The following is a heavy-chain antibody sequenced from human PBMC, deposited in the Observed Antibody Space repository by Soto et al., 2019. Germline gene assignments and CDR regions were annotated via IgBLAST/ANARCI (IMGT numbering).Heavy chain of an antibody. V-gene: IGHV4-31*03. Sequence: SETLSLTCTVSGGSISSGGYYWSWIRQHPGKGLEWIGYIYYSGSTYYNPSLKSRVTISVDTSKNQFSLKLSSVTAADTAVYYCARDPLRVGYYYYGMDVWGQGTTVTVSS. CDR2: IYYSGST. CDR1: GGSISSGGYY. CDR3: ARDPLRVGYYYYGMDV. D-gene: IGHD2-15*01. J-gene: IGHJ6*02.